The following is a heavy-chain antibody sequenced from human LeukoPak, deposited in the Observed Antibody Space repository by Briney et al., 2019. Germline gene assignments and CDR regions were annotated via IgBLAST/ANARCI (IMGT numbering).Heavy chain of an antibody. J-gene: IGHJ4*02. Sequence: SETLSLTCTVSGGSISSYYWSWIRQPPGKGLEWIGYIYTSGSTNYNPSLKRRVTISVDTSKNQFSLKLSSVTAADTAVYYCARHGVSSGFRLYYFDYWGQGTLVTVSS. V-gene: IGHV4-4*09. CDR2: IYTSGST. D-gene: IGHD3-22*01. CDR3: ARHGVSSGFRLYYFDY. CDR1: GGSISSYY.